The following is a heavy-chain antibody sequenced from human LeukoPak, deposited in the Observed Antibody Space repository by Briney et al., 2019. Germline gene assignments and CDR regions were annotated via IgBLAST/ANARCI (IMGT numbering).Heavy chain of an antibody. J-gene: IGHJ4*02. CDR3: AKGLVRLTPPPDY. CDR2: IGGSGGST. D-gene: IGHD3-3*01. CDR1: GFTFSSYA. V-gene: IGHV3-23*01. Sequence: GGSLRLSCAASGFTFSSYAMNWVRQTPGKGLEWVSTIGGSGGSTHYADSVRGRFTISRDNSKNTLYLQMNSLRAEDTAVYYCAKGLVRLTPPPDYWGQGTLVTVSS.